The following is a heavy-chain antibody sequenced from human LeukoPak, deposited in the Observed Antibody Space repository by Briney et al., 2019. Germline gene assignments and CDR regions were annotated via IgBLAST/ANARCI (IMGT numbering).Heavy chain of an antibody. CDR1: GFTFSSYD. CDR3: ARVAGWHWFDP. D-gene: IGHD6-19*01. Sequence: HPGGALRLSCAASGFTFSSYDMTWVRQAPGRGLEWVSSIRPSGDNTYYGDSVKGRFTISRDNTKNTVYLQMNNMRVDDTAVYYCARVAGWHWFDPWGQGTLVTVSS. J-gene: IGHJ5*02. V-gene: IGHV3-23*01. CDR2: IRPSGDNT.